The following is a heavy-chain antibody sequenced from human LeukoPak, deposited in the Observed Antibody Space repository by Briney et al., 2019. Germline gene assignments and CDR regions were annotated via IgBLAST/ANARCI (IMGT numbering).Heavy chain of an antibody. CDR3: ARGGRAKYYFDY. CDR2: INPSGGST. Sequence: ASVTVSCKASGYTFTNYYMHWVRQAPGQGLEWMGIINPSGGSTSYAQKFQGRVTMTRDTSTSTVYMELSSLRSEDTAVYYCARGGRAKYYFDYWGQGTLVTVSS. V-gene: IGHV1-46*01. J-gene: IGHJ4*02. CDR1: GYTFTNYY. D-gene: IGHD6-13*01.